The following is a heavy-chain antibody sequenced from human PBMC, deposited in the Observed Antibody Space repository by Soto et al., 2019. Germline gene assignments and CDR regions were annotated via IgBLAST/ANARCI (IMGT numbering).Heavy chain of an antibody. CDR3: VRDQLYYYDIFGRPLNGFDI. J-gene: IGHJ3*02. CDR1: GFTFSIYG. D-gene: IGHD3-22*01. Sequence: GGSLRLSCAASGFTFSIYGMHWFRQAPGKGLEWVAVIWYDGSNKYYADSVKGRFTISRDNSKNTLYLQMNSLRAEDTALYYCVRDQLYYYDIFGRPLNGFDIWGQGTIVTVSS. V-gene: IGHV3-33*01. CDR2: IWYDGSNK.